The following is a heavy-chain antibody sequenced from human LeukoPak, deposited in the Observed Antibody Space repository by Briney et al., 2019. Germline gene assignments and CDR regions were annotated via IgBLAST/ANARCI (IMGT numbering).Heavy chain of an antibody. V-gene: IGHV3-48*01. J-gene: IGHJ2*01. D-gene: IGHD3-9*01. CDR3: ARAAHDILTGYDRDWYFDL. Sequence: GGSLRLSCAASGFTFSSYEMNWVRQAPGKGLEWVSYISSFSSTIYYADSVKGRFTISRDNSKNTLYLQMNSLRAEDTAVYYCARAAHDILTGYDRDWYFDLWGRGTLVTVSS. CDR2: ISSFSSTI. CDR1: GFTFSSYE.